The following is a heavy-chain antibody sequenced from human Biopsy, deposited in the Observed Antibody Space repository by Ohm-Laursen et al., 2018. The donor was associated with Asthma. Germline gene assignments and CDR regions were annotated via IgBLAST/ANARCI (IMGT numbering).Heavy chain of an antibody. D-gene: IGHD2-2*01. V-gene: IGHV1-69*01. CDR3: ARKAGSCISRTCYSLDF. J-gene: IGHJ4*02. CDR2: INSVFGTT. Sequence: SSVKVSCKSLGGTFNTYVIGWVRQAPGQGLEWMGGINSVFGTTTYPQKFQDRVTITADDSTGTVYMELSSLRPGDTAVYYCARKAGSCISRTCYSLDFWGQGTLVTVSS. CDR1: GGTFNTYV.